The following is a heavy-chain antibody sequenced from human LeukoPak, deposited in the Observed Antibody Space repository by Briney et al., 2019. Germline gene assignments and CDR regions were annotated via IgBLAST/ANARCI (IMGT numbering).Heavy chain of an antibody. Sequence: GGSLSLSCAASGFTFSSYAMSWVRQAPGKGLEWVSAISGSGGSTYYADSVKGRFTISRDNSKNTLYLQINSLRAEDTAVYYCAKDVLLWFGELPTTFDYWGQGTLVTVSS. D-gene: IGHD3-10*01. CDR1: GFTFSSYA. CDR2: ISGSGGST. CDR3: AKDVLLWFGELPTTFDY. J-gene: IGHJ4*02. V-gene: IGHV3-23*01.